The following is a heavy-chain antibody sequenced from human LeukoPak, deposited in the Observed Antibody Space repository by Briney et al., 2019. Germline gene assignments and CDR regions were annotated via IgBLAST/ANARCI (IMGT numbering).Heavy chain of an antibody. Sequence: PSETLPLTCAVSGNSISSGYYWGWIRQPPGKGLEWIGTIYHSGSTSYNPSLKSRVTISVDTSENQFSLRLSSVTAADTAVYYCARESDSGGFSNYWGQGILVTVSS. D-gene: IGHD3-22*01. CDR2: IYHSGST. CDR1: GNSISSGYY. CDR3: ARESDSGGFSNY. V-gene: IGHV4-38-2*01. J-gene: IGHJ4*02.